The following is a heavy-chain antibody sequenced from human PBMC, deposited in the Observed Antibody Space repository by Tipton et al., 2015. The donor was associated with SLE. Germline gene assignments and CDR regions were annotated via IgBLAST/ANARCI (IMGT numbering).Heavy chain of an antibody. CDR3: ARELGMVAFDI. V-gene: IGHV4-59*01. D-gene: IGHD7-27*01. CDR2: IYYSGST. CDR1: AGSISSYY. Sequence: TLSLTCTVSAGSISSYYWSWIRQPPGKGLEWIGYIYYSGSTNYNPSLKSRVTISVDTSKNQFSLKLSSVTAADTAVYYCARELGMVAFDIWGQGTMVTVSS. J-gene: IGHJ3*02.